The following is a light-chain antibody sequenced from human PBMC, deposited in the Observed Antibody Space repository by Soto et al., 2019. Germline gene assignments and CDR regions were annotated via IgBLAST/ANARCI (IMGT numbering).Light chain of an antibody. J-gene: IGLJ2*01. CDR2: EGS. V-gene: IGLV2-23*01. Sequence: QSALTQPGSVSGSPGQSITISCSGTSSDIESYNLVSWYQQHPGKAPKVIIFEGSRLPSGVSSRFSGSKSGNTASLTISGLRPEDEADYYCSSYAGSNVLVVFGGGNKVTVL. CDR3: SSYAGSNVLVV. CDR1: SSDIESYNL.